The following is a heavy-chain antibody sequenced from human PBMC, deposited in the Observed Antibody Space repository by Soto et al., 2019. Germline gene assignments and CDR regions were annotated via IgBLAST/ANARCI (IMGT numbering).Heavy chain of an antibody. Sequence: SVKVSCKASGGTFSSYAISWVRQAPGQGLEWMGGIIPIFGTANYAQKFQGRVTITADKSTSTAYMELSSLRSEDTAVYYCARDRVSDYDMGYWGQGTLVTVSS. CDR3: ARDRVSDYDMGY. V-gene: IGHV1-69*06. CDR1: GGTFSSYA. J-gene: IGHJ4*02. CDR2: IIPIFGTA. D-gene: IGHD5-12*01.